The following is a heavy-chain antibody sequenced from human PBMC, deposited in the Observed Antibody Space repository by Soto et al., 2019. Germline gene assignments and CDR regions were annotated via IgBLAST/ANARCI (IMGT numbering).Heavy chain of an antibody. J-gene: IGHJ6*03. V-gene: IGHV3-23*01. CDR1: GFTFSSYA. CDR2: ISGSGGST. D-gene: IGHD3-10*01. CDR3: ATKPTSLLWFGELSDYYYYMDV. Sequence: GGSLRLSCAASGFTFSSYAMSWVRQAPGKGLEWVSAISGSGGSTYYADSVKGRFTISRDNSKNTLYLQMNSLRAEDTAVYYCATKPTSLLWFGELSDYYYYMDVWGKGTTVTVSS.